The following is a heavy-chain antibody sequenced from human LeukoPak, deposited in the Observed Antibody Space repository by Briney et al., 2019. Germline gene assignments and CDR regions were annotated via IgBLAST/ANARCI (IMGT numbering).Heavy chain of an antibody. CDR1: GYTFTGYY. D-gene: IGHD4-11*01. CDR2: INPNSGGT. V-gene: IGHV1-2*06. Sequence: VASVKVSCKASGYTFTGYYMHWVRQAPGQGLEWMGRINPNSGGTNYAQKFQGRVTMTRDTSISTAYMELSRLRSDDTAVYYCRVTTNYYYGMDVWGQGTTVTVSS. CDR3: RVTTNYYYGMDV. J-gene: IGHJ6*02.